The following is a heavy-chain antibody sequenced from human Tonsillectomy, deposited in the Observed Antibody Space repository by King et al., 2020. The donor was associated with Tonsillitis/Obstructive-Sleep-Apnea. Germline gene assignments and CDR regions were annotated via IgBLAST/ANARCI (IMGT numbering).Heavy chain of an antibody. D-gene: IGHD6-13*01. Sequence: QLVQSGGGLIQPGGSLRLSCAASGFTVSSNYMSWVRQAPGKGLEWVSVIYSGGSTYYADSVKGRFTISRDNSKNTLYPQMNSLRAEDTAVYYCARASIAAAGYYFDYWGQGTLVTVSS. V-gene: IGHV3-53*01. J-gene: IGHJ4*02. CDR1: GFTVSSNY. CDR3: ARASIAAAGYYFDY. CDR2: IYSGGST.